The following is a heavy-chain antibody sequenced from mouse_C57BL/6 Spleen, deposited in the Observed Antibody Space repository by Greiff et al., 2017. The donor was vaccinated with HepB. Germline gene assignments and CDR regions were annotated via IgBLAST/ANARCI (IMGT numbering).Heavy chain of an antibody. D-gene: IGHD2-2*01. Sequence: VQLKESGPELVKPGASVKMSCKASGYTFTDYNMHWVKQSHGKSLEWIGYINPNNGGTSYNQKFKGKATLTVNKSSSTAYMELRSLTSEDSAVYYCAREGLDWYFDVWGTGTTVTVSS. CDR3: AREGLDWYFDV. CDR2: INPNNGGT. J-gene: IGHJ1*03. V-gene: IGHV1-22*01. CDR1: GYTFTDYN.